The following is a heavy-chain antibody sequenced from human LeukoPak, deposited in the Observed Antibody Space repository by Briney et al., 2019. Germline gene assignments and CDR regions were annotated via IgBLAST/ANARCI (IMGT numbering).Heavy chain of an antibody. CDR1: GGSISSYY. D-gene: IGHD2-15*01. J-gene: IGHJ5*02. CDR3: ARVMMVAGYWFDP. Sequence: SETLSLTCTVSGGSISSYYWSWIRQPPGKGLDWIGYIYYSGSINYNPSLKSRVTISVDTSKNQFSLKLSSVTAADTAVYYCARVMMVAGYWFDPWGQGTLVTVSS. CDR2: IYYSGSI. V-gene: IGHV4-59*01.